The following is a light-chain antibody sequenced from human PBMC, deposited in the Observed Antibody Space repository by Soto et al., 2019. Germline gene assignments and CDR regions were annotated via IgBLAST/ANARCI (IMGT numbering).Light chain of an antibody. Sequence: QSALTQPPSVSGSPGQSVAFPGTGTIGDVGGYNFVSWYQQHPGKAPKVMIYDVSGRPSGVPDRFSGSKSGNTASLTISGLLAEDEADYYCCSYAGNSFIFGGGTKLTVL. CDR2: DVS. CDR3: CSYAGNSFI. J-gene: IGLJ2*01. CDR1: IGDVGGYNF. V-gene: IGLV2-11*01.